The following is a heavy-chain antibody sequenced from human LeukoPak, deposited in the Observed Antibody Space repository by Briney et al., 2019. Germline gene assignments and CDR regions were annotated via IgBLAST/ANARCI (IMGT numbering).Heavy chain of an antibody. D-gene: IGHD3-10*01. CDR2: IDWKGESV. J-gene: IGHJ4*02. V-gene: IGHV3-9*01. CDR3: AKDGREFRTDEPWLDY. Sequence: GGSLRLSCAASGFTFDNYAIHWVRQGPGKGPEWVSGIDWKGESVRYGDSVKGRFTISRDNAKNIVYLQMNSLRPDDTALYYCAKDGREFRTDEPWLDYWGQGIQVTVSS. CDR1: GFTFDNYA.